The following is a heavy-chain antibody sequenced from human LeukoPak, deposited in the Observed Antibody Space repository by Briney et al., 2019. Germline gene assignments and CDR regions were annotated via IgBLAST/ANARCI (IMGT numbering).Heavy chain of an antibody. CDR3: ARGPSPPAFDI. CDR1: GGSFSGYY. D-gene: IGHD2-2*01. V-gene: IGHV4-34*01. J-gene: IGHJ3*02. Sequence: SETLSLTCAVYGGSFSGYYWSWIRQPPGKGLECIGEINHSGSTNYNPSLKSRVTISVDTSKNQFSLKLSSVTAADTAVYYCARGPSPPAFDIWGQGTMVTVSS. CDR2: INHSGST.